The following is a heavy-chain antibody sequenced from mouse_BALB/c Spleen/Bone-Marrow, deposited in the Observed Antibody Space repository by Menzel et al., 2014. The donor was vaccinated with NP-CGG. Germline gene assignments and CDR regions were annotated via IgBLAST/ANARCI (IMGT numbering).Heavy chain of an antibody. J-gene: IGHJ2*01. CDR2: INPSNGRT. V-gene: IGHV1S81*02. Sequence: QVQLQQSGAELVKPGASVKLSCKASGYTFTSYWMHWVKPRPGQGLERIGEINPSNGRTNYNEKFKSKATLTVDKSSSTAYMQLSSLTSEDSAVYYCVRRTATVVATDYWGQGTTLTVSS. CDR1: GYTFTSYW. D-gene: IGHD1-1*01. CDR3: VRRTATVVATDY.